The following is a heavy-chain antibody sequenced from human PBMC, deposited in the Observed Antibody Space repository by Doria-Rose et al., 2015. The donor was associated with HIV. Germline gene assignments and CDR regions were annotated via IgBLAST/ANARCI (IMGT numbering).Heavy chain of an antibody. CDR3: ARIKSSRWYHKYYFDF. CDR1: GVSLSSPGMG. V-gene: IGHV2-26*01. D-gene: IGHD6-13*01. CDR2: IISDDDR. J-gene: IGHJ4*02. Sequence: SGPVLVKPTETLTLTCTVSGVSLSSPGMGVSWIRQPPGKALEWLANIISDDDRSYKTSLKSRLTISRCTSKSQVVLTMTDMDPVDTATYYCARIKSSRWYHKYYFDFWGQGTLVIVSA.